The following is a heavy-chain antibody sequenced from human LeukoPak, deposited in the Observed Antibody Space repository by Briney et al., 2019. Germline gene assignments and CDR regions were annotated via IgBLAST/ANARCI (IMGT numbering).Heavy chain of an antibody. J-gene: IGHJ4*02. CDR1: GFTFSSSA. CDR3: AKSGYNRFDY. V-gene: IGHV3-23*01. CDR2: ISGSGSGGST. D-gene: IGHD5-24*01. Sequence: GGSLRLSCAASGFTFSSSAMSWARQAPGKGLEWVSSISGSGSGGSTYYADSVKGRFTISRDNSKNTLYLQMNSLRAEDTAVYDCAKSGYNRFDYWGQGTLVTVSS.